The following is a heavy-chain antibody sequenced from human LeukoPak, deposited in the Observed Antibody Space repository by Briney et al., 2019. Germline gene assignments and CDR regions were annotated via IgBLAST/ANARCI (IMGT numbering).Heavy chain of an antibody. CDR3: ARATLSDYYFNY. J-gene: IGHJ4*02. CDR1: GYTFTSYY. Sequence: ASVKVSCEASGYTFTSYYMHWLRQAPGQGLEWMGIINPSGGSTSYAQKFQGRVTMTRDTSTNTVYMELSSLRSEDTAVYFCARATLSDYYFNYWGQGTLVTVSS. V-gene: IGHV1-46*01. CDR2: INPSGGST.